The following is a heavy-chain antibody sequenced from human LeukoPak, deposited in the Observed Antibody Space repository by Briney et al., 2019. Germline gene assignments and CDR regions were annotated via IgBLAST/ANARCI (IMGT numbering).Heavy chain of an antibody. J-gene: IGHJ3*02. CDR3: AKAIAVSGTYAFDI. CDR1: GFTFSSYA. Sequence: TGGSLRLSCAASGFTFSSYAMSWVRQAPGQGLEWVSAISGSVGSTYYADSVKGWCTISRDNSKNTLYLQMNRLRAEDTPVYYCAKAIAVSGTYAFDIWGQGTMVTVSS. D-gene: IGHD6-19*01. V-gene: IGHV3-23*01. CDR2: ISGSVGST.